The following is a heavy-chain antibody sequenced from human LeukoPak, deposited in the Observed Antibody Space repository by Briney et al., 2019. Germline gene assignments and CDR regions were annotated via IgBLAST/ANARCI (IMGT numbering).Heavy chain of an antibody. CDR3: ARDSPIAAAVDAFDI. J-gene: IGHJ3*02. CDR1: GYTFTSYG. D-gene: IGHD6-13*01. Sequence: ASVKVSCKASGYTFTSYGISWVRQAPGQGLEWRGWISAYNGNTNYAQKLQGRVTMTTDTSTSTAYMELRSLRSDDTAVYYCARDSPIAAAVDAFDIWGQGTMVTVSS. V-gene: IGHV1-18*01. CDR2: ISAYNGNT.